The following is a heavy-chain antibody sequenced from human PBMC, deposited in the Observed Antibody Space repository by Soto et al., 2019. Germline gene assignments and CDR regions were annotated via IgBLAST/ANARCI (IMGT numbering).Heavy chain of an antibody. Sequence: SETLSLTCDVYGGSMSTTNWWTWVRQSPGKGLEWIGEIFHSGSTNYNPSLKSRVTISVDKSKKQFSLKMTSVTAADTAVYYCARDDGEGDYYYYGMDVWGQGTAVTVSS. CDR2: IFHSGST. D-gene: IGHD4-17*01. V-gene: IGHV4-4*02. J-gene: IGHJ6*02. CDR3: ARDDGEGDYYYYGMDV. CDR1: GGSMSTTNW.